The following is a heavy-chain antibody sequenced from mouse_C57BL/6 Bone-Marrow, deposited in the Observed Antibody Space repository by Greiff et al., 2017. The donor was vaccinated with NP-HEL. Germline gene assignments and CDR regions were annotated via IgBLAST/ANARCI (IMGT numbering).Heavy chain of an antibody. V-gene: IGHV1-18*01. Sequence: VQLKQSGPELVKPGASVKIPCKASGYTFTDYNMDWVKPSHGKSLEWIGDINPNNGGTIYNQKFKGKATLTVDKSSSTAYMELRSLTSEDTAVYYCARWDYYYGSSWFAYWGQGTLVTVSA. CDR3: ARWDYYYGSSWFAY. CDR1: GYTFTDYN. CDR2: INPNNGGT. J-gene: IGHJ3*01. D-gene: IGHD1-1*01.